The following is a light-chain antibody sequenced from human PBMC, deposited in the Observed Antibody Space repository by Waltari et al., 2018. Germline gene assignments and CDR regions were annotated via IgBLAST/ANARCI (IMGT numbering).Light chain of an antibody. CDR1: QYIRNW. CDR2: AAS. J-gene: IGKJ4*01. Sequence: DIQMTQSPSSVSASVGDRVTITCRASQYIRNWLAWYQQKPGKAPELLISAASTLQSGVPSRFSGSGSGTDFTLTISSLQPEDFATYYCQQTYSFHLTFGGGTKVEIK. CDR3: QQTYSFHLT. V-gene: IGKV1-12*01.